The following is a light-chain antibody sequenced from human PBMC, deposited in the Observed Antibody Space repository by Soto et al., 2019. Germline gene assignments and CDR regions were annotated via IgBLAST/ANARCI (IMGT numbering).Light chain of an antibody. Sequence: QSALNQSASVSGSPGQSITISCTGTSSDIGGYNYVSWYQHHPDKAPKLMIFEVSNRPSGVSNRFSGSKSGNTASLTISGLLPEDEADYYCRSYTTSSTVAFGGGTKVTVL. CDR1: SSDIGGYNY. J-gene: IGLJ2*01. CDR3: RSYTTSSTVA. V-gene: IGLV2-14*01. CDR2: EVS.